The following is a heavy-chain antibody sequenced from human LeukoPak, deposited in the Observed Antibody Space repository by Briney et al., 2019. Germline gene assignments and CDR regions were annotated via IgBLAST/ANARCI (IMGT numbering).Heavy chain of an antibody. CDR1: GGSISSSNYY. CDR2: IYYSGST. J-gene: IGHJ4*02. Sequence: PSETLSLTCTVSGGSISSSNYYWSWIRQPPGKGLEWIGYIYYSGSTNYNPSLKSRVTISVDTSKNQFSLKLSSVTAADTAVYYCARGVREREYYYDSSGYYFRYYFDYWGQGTLVTVSS. V-gene: IGHV4-61*01. CDR3: ARGVREREYYYDSSGYYFRYYFDY. D-gene: IGHD3-22*01.